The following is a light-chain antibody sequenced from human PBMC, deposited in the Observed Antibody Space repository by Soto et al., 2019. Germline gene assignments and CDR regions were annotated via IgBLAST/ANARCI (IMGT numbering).Light chain of an antibody. CDR2: AAS. J-gene: IGKJ5*01. V-gene: IGKV1-9*01. CDR3: QPRFASPIT. Sequence: SWLTAALGESVALGGRPSQVISTSLAWYQVKPGKAPKLLIYAASTLESGVPSRFSATVSGTEYRVMLSRLQREDSATYYCQPRFASPITFRQGTRLEIK. CDR1: QVISTS.